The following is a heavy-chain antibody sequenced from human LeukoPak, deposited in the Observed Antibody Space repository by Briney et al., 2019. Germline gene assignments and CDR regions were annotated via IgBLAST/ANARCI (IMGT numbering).Heavy chain of an antibody. J-gene: IGHJ3*02. CDR2: IHEDGSDK. Sequence: PGGSLRLSCVVSGFTFSSYWMNWVRQDPGRGLEWVANIHEDGSDKYYVDSVKGRFTISRDNAKNSLYLQMNSLRAEDTAVYYCARTLRLHTPRAFDIWGQGTMVTVSS. V-gene: IGHV3-7*05. CDR3: ARTLRLHTPRAFDI. CDR1: GFTFSSYW. D-gene: IGHD5-24*01.